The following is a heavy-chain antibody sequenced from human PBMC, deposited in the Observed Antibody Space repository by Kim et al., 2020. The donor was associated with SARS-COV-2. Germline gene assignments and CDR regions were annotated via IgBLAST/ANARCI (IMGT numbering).Heavy chain of an antibody. CDR1: GGSISSSSYY. CDR2: IYYSGST. J-gene: IGHJ4*02. V-gene: IGHV4-39*01. D-gene: IGHD5-18*01. Sequence: SETLSLTCTVSGGSISSSSYYWGWIRQPPGKGLEWIGSIYYSGSTYYNPSLKSRVTISVDTSKNQFSLKLSSVTAADTAVYYCARLHGTAMAGLARYWGQGTLVTVSS. CDR3: ARLHGTAMAGLARY.